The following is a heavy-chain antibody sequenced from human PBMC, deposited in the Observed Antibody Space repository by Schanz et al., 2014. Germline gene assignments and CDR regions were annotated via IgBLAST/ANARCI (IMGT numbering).Heavy chain of an antibody. V-gene: IGHV1-46*03. CDR1: GYTFTNFF. D-gene: IGHD3-10*01. Sequence: QVHLVQSGAEVHKPGASLKISCKASGYTFTNFFLHWVRQAPGQGLEWMGIINPIGGSTTYAQKFRGAVTLTTDTSTDTAYLELTSLRAEDTAVYYCARGSPENMIRGELDYWGQGTLVTGSS. CDR2: INPIGGST. J-gene: IGHJ4*02. CDR3: ARGSPENMIRGELDY.